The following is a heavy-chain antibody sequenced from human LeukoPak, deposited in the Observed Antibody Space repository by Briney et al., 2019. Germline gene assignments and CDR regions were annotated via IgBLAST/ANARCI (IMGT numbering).Heavy chain of an antibody. J-gene: IGHJ6*03. Sequence: GASVKVSCKASRGTFSSYAISWVRQAPGQGLEWMGGIIPIFGTANYAQKLQGRVSMTTDTSTSTAYMDLRSLRSDDTAVYYCARDLRYSSGWSASGMDVWGKGTTVTISS. CDR2: IIPIFGTA. V-gene: IGHV1-69*05. CDR3: ARDLRYSSGWSASGMDV. D-gene: IGHD6-19*01. CDR1: RGTFSSYA.